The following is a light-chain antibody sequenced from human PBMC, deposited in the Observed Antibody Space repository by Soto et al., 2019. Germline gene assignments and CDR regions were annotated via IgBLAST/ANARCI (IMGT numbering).Light chain of an antibody. CDR2: CAS. J-gene: IGKJ5*01. Sequence: EIVLTQSPGTLSLSPGERATLPCRASQSVSSSYLAWYQQKPGQAPRLLIYCASSRATGIPDRFSGSGSGTTDSTLISSMEDEDFAVYYYQQYGSTSPITFGQGTRLEIK. CDR1: QSVSSSY. V-gene: IGKV3-20*01. CDR3: QQYGSTSPIT.